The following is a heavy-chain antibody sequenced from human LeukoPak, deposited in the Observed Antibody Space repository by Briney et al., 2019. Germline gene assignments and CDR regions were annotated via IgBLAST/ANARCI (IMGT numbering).Heavy chain of an antibody. J-gene: IGHJ5*02. CDR2: IYYSGST. V-gene: IGHV4-59*12. CDR1: GGSISSYY. CDR3: ARETPRYCSSTSCYPSWFDP. D-gene: IGHD2-2*01. Sequence: SETLSLTCTVSGGSISSYYWSWIRQPPGKGLEWIGYIYYSGSTNYNPSLKSRVTISVDTSKNQFSLKLSSVTAADTAVYYCARETPRYCSSTSCYPSWFDPWGQGTLVTVSS.